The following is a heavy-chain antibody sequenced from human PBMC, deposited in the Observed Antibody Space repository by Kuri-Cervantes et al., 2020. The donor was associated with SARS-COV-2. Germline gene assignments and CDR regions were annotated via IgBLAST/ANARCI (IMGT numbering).Heavy chain of an antibody. CDR2: ISSSGSTI. Sequence: GESLKISCVASGFNFSSYEMNWVRQAPGRGLEWVSYISSSGSTIYYADSVKGRFTISRDNAKNSPYLQMSSLRVEDTAVYYCAREGYYDSSGYFDYWGQGTLVTVSS. CDR3: AREGYYDSSGYFDY. J-gene: IGHJ4*02. CDR1: GFNFSSYE. D-gene: IGHD3-22*01. V-gene: IGHV3-48*03.